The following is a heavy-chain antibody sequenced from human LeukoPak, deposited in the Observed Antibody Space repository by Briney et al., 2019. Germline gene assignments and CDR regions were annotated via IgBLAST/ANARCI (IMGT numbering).Heavy chain of an antibody. CDR1: DGSISSYY. D-gene: IGHD1-14*01. V-gene: IGHV4-4*07. J-gene: IGHJ6*02. CDR2: VYISGTT. CDR3: ARQYNYGMVV. Sequence: SETLSLTCTVSDGSISSYYWGWIRQPAGKGLEWIGRVYISGTTNYNPSLKSRVTMSVDTSKNQISLELSSVTAADTAVYYCARQYNYGMVVWGQGTTVTVSS.